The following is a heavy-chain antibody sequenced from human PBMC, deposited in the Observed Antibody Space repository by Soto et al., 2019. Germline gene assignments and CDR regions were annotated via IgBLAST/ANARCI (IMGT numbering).Heavy chain of an antibody. D-gene: IGHD1-20*01. CDR1: GFTVSRNY. CDR2: IYSDGTT. J-gene: IGHJ6*02. V-gene: IGHV3-66*01. Sequence: EVQLVESGGGLVQPGGSLRLSCVASGFTVSRNYMSWVRQAPGKGLEWVSGIYSDGTTDYAESVKGRFTISRDNSKNTLYLQVNTLRAEDTAVYYCARDPLAITYSAYGMDVWGQGTTVTVSS. CDR3: ARDPLAITYSAYGMDV.